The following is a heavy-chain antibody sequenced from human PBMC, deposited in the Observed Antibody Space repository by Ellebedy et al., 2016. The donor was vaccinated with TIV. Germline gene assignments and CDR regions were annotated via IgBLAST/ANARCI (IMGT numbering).Heavy chain of an antibody. CDR2: IYPGDSDT. CDR3: ARGLTTVSTDDALDI. D-gene: IGHD4-11*01. V-gene: IGHV5-51*01. Sequence: GESLKISCKGSGYSFTTYWIGWVRQMPGKGLEWMGIIYPGDSDTKYSPSFEGHVTISADKSVRTACLQWTSLEASDTAIYYCARGLTTVSTDDALDIWGQGTMVTVSS. J-gene: IGHJ3*02. CDR1: GYSFTTYW.